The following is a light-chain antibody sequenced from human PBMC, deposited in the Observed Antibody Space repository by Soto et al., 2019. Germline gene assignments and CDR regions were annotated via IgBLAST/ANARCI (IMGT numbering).Light chain of an antibody. V-gene: IGKV3-11*01. CDR2: DAS. CDR1: QSVSSY. J-gene: IGKJ5*01. CDR3: QQRSNWPRT. Sequence: VFTQSPATLSLSPGERATLSCRASQSVSSYLAWYQQKPGQAPRLLIYDASDRATGIPARFSGSGSGTDFTLTISSLEPEDFAVYYCQQRSNWPRTFAQGTRLEIK.